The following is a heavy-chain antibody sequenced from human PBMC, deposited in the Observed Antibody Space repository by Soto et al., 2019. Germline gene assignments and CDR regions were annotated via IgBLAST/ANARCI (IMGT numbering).Heavy chain of an antibody. CDR2: IYHSGST. J-gene: IGHJ2*01. V-gene: IGHV4-4*02. CDR1: GGSISSSNW. D-gene: IGHD1-26*01. Sequence: QVQLQESGPGLVKPSGTLSLTCAVSGGSISSSNWWSWVRQPPGKGLEWIGEIYHSGSTNYNPSLQARVTLSVDKSKTQFSLTLSSVAAADTAVYYCARDLGIVGATGYFGLWGRGTLVTVSS. CDR3: ARDLGIVGATGYFGL.